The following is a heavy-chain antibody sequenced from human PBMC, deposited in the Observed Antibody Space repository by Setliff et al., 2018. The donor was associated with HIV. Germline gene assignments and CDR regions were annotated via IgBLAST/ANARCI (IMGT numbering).Heavy chain of an antibody. Sequence: GGSLRLSCAASGFTLSDHYMDWVRQAPGKGLEWVGRIRNKANSFTIEYAASVKGRFTISRDNAKNSVYLQLKSLRVEDTAVYYCARQWEQFPWFDPWGQGTLVTVSS. J-gene: IGHJ5*02. CDR2: IRNKANSFTI. CDR1: GFTLSDHY. CDR3: ARQWEQFPWFDP. D-gene: IGHD1-26*01. V-gene: IGHV3-72*01.